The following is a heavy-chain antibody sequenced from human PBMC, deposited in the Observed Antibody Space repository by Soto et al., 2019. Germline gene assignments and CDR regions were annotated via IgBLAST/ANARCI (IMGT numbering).Heavy chain of an antibody. D-gene: IGHD6-6*01. CDR3: ARASSSSSAADY. Sequence: SETLSLTCSVSGGSINSRSYSWGWIRQPPGKGLEWIGYIYDSESAYYNPSLKSRVTISMDTSKNHFAMRLSSVTGADTAVYYCARASSSSSAADYWGQGTLVTVSS. J-gene: IGHJ4*02. CDR2: IYDSESA. V-gene: IGHV4-31*03. CDR1: GGSINSRSYS.